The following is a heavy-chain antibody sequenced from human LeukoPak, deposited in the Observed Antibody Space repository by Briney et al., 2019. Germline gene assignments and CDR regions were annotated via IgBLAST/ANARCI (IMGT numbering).Heavy chain of an antibody. J-gene: IGHJ4*02. V-gene: IGHV4-59*08. Sequence: SETLSLTCTVSGGSISSYYWSWLRQPPGQGLEWRGYIYYSGSTNYNPSLKSRVTISVDTSKNQFSLKLSSVTAADTAVYYCARRKGSGSYLFDYWGQGTLVTVSS. CDR3: ARRKGSGSYLFDY. CDR2: IYYSGST. CDR1: GGSISSYY. D-gene: IGHD3-10*01.